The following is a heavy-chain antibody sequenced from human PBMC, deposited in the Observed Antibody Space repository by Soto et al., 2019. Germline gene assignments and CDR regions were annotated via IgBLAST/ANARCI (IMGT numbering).Heavy chain of an antibody. CDR1: GFTFSTYA. J-gene: IGHJ4*02. CDR3: AKGGDNYGFLFDC. D-gene: IGHD5-18*01. Sequence: EVQLLESGGGLVQPGGSLRLSCAASGFTFSTYAMSWVRQAPGKGLEWVSTIDNSGGITYYADSVKGPFTISRDNSKNTLYLQMNSLRAEDTAVYYCAKGGDNYGFLFDCWGQGTLVTVSS. V-gene: IGHV3-23*05. CDR2: IDNSGGIT.